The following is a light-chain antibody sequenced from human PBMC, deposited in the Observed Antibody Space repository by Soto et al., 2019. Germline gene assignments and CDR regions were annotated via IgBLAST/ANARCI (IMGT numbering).Light chain of an antibody. J-gene: IGLJ1*01. CDR2: DVS. CDR3: SSYTGSSTYG. V-gene: IGLV2-14*02. Sequence: QSALTQPASVSGSPGQSITISCTGTSSDVGSYNLVSWYQQHPGKAPKLMIYDVSNRPSGVSNHFSGSKSGNTASLTISGLQAEDEADYFCSSYTGSSTYGFGTGTKVTVL. CDR1: SSDVGSYNL.